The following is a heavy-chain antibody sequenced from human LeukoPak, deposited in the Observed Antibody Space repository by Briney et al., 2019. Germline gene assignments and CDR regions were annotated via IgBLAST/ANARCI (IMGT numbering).Heavy chain of an antibody. D-gene: IGHD4-17*01. CDR3: ARYYGDYFYYGMDV. CDR2: ISSSGSTI. Sequence: GGSLRLSCAASGFTFSDYYMSWIRQAPGRGLEWVSYISSSGSTIYYADSVKGRFTISRDNAKNSLYLLMNSLRAEDTAVYYCARYYGDYFYYGMDVWGQGTTVTVSS. J-gene: IGHJ6*02. V-gene: IGHV3-11*01. CDR1: GFTFSDYY.